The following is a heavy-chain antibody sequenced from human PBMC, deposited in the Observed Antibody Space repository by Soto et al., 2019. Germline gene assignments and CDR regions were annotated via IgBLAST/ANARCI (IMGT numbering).Heavy chain of an antibody. CDR1: GFTFSDHY. Sequence: QVQLVESGGGLVKSGGSLRLSCATSGFTFSDHYMSWIRQAPGKGLEFISYISPGGRYTNYGDSVQGRFTISRDNAKNSLFLQVNTLRDEDTAVDYCSRGGGGCVFDHWGQATSVTVSS. CDR3: SRGGGGCVFDH. J-gene: IGHJ4*02. D-gene: IGHD2-21*01. CDR2: ISPGGRYT. V-gene: IGHV3-11*05.